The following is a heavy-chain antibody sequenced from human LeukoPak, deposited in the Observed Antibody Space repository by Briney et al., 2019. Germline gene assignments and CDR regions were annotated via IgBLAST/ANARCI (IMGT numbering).Heavy chain of an antibody. CDR3: TTANIVVVVAAGDY. CDR2: IKSKTDGGTT. CDR1: GFTFSNAW. D-gene: IGHD2-15*01. Sequence: GGSLRLSCAASGFTFSNAWMSWVRQAPGKGLEWVGRIKSKTDGGTTDYAAPVKGRFTISRDGSKNTLYLQMNSLKTEDTAVYYCTTANIVVVVAAGDYWGQGTLVTVSS. J-gene: IGHJ4*02. V-gene: IGHV3-15*01.